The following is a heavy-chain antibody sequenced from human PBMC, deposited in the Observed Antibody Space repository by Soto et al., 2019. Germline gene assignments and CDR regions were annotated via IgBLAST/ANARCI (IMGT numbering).Heavy chain of an antibody. CDR2: LSSSGTTI. D-gene: IGHD4-17*01. J-gene: IGHJ4*02. CDR1: GFTFSSYL. Sequence: EGSLRLSCAASGFTFSSYLMSWVRQAPGKGLEWVSFLSSSGTTIYYTDSVRGRFTISRDNAKNSLYLQMNNLRAEDTAVYYCARESVTNDYWGQGTLVTVSS. V-gene: IGHV3-11*01. CDR3: ARESVTNDY.